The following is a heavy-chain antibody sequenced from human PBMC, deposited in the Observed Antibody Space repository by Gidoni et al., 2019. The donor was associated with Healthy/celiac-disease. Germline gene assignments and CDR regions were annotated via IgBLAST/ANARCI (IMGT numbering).Heavy chain of an antibody. Sequence: QVQLVQSGAEVKKHGASVKVSCKASGYTFTSYDINWVRQATGQGLEWMGRMNPNSGNTCYAQKFQGRVTMTRNTSISTAYMELSSLRSEDTAVYYCARVLLWFGEYHPYYFDYWGQGTLVTVSS. V-gene: IGHV1-8*01. CDR2: MNPNSGNT. CDR1: GYTFTSYD. D-gene: IGHD3-10*01. CDR3: ARVLLWFGEYHPYYFDY. J-gene: IGHJ4*02.